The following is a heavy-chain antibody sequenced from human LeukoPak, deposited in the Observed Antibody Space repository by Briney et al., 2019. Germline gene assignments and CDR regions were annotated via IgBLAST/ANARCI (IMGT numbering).Heavy chain of an antibody. CDR3: ARSTSSEYDIYHFDY. CDR2: IRYDGNNK. CDR1: GFTFSSYG. J-gene: IGHJ4*02. D-gene: IGHD3-9*01. V-gene: IGHV3-33*01. Sequence: GGSLRLSCAASGFTFSSYGMHWVRQAPGKGLEWVAVIRYDGNNKYYADSVKGRFTISRDNSKNTLYLQMNSLRAEDTAVYYCARSTSSEYDIYHFDYWGQGTLVTVSS.